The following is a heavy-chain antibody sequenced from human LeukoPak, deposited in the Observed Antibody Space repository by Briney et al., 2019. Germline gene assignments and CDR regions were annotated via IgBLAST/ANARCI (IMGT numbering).Heavy chain of an antibody. Sequence: SETLSLTCTVSGGSISGSNYYWGWIRQPPGKGLEWIGSIHYSGSTYYNPSLKSRVTISVDTSKTQFSLKLSSVTAADTAVYYCARGNPYSYDSSGYFSDYWGQGTLVTVSS. J-gene: IGHJ4*02. CDR3: ARGNPYSYDSSGYFSDY. CDR1: GGSISGSNYY. D-gene: IGHD3-22*01. CDR2: IHYSGST. V-gene: IGHV4-39*07.